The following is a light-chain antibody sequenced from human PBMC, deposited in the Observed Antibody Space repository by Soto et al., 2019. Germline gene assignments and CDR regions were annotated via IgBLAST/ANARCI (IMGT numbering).Light chain of an antibody. Sequence: DIQMTQSPSSLSASVGATVTITCRASQDISNYLAWYQQTPGKVPQLLIYGASTLQSGVPSRFSGSGSGTDFTLTISSLQPEDVATYYCQKYNSAPLTFGGGTKVDIK. J-gene: IGKJ4*01. CDR2: GAS. CDR1: QDISNY. CDR3: QKYNSAPLT. V-gene: IGKV1-27*01.